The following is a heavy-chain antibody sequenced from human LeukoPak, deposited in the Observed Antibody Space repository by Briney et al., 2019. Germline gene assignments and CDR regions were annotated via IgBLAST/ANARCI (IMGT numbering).Heavy chain of an antibody. V-gene: IGHV3-23*01. CDR3: ARESSSNPLFPQSTLDY. D-gene: IGHD6-6*01. CDR2: INNSGGRT. CDR1: GFTFSKYD. Sequence: GGSLRLSCAASGFTFSKYDMSWVRQGPGKGPEWVSGINNSGGRTYYADSVKGRFTISRDNSKNTLYLQMNSLRAEDTAVYYCARESSSNPLFPQSTLDYWGQGTLVTVSS. J-gene: IGHJ4*02.